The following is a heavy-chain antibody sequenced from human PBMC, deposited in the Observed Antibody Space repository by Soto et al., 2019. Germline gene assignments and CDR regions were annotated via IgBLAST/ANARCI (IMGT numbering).Heavy chain of an antibody. Sequence: QAQVFQSGAEVRKPGSSVKLSCKASEGTFNSYAIAWVRQAPGQGLEWMGGIIPYYNTLNYAQKFQDRVTITADDSTNTVYMELSSLRSDDTAVYFCASGASRWYPYCFDSWAQGTLVTVSS. CDR2: IIPYYNTL. D-gene: IGHD6-13*01. CDR1: EGTFNSYA. V-gene: IGHV1-69*01. CDR3: ASGASRWYPYCFDS. J-gene: IGHJ4*02.